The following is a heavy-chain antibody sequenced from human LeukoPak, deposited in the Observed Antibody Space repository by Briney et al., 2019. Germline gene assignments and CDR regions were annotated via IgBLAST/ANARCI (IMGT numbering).Heavy chain of an antibody. D-gene: IGHD3-10*01. Sequence: GGCLRVSCVASVFCFSDYLMYGVRQALGKGLVWVSRIYIDGVGTEYADFVTGRLIISKDNAKNTLYLQMNSLTSEDTAVYYCVTARGRFWGKGTPVTVSS. V-gene: IGHV3-74*01. J-gene: IGHJ6*01. CDR2: IYIDGVGT. CDR3: VTARGRF. CDR1: VFCFSDYL.